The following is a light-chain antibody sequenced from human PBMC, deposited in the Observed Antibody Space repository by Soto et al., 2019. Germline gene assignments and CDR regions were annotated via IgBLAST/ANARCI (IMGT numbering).Light chain of an antibody. Sequence: DIQTTQSPSTLSAFVGDRVTITCRASQTISTSLAWYQQKPGKAPKLLIDLASTLQSGVPARFSGSGSATEFTLSISSLQPDDFATYYCQQYGTSSRTFGQGTKVDI. CDR2: LAS. V-gene: IGKV1-5*03. CDR3: QQYGTSSRT. CDR1: QTISTS. J-gene: IGKJ1*01.